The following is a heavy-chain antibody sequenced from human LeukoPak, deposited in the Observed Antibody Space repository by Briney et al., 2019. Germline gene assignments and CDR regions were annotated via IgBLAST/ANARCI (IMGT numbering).Heavy chain of an antibody. CDR2: IWYDGSNK. Sequence: PGRSLRLSCAAYGFTFSSYGMHLVRQAPGKGLEWVAVIWYDGSNKYYADSVKGRFTISRDNSKNTLYLQMNSLRAEDTAVYYCASWYQLPYYYYGMDVWGQGTTVTVSS. D-gene: IGHD2-2*01. CDR1: GFTFSSYG. CDR3: ASWYQLPYYYYGMDV. J-gene: IGHJ6*02. V-gene: IGHV3-33*01.